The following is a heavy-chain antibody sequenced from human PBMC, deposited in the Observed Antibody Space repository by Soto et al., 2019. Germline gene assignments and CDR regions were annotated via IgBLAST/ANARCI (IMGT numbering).Heavy chain of an antibody. CDR3: ARAPASYSSGWPDTKVDYYYYGMDV. CDR1: GFTFSSYG. D-gene: IGHD6-19*01. V-gene: IGHV3-33*01. CDR2: IWYDGNNK. J-gene: IGHJ6*02. Sequence: PGGSLRLSCAASGFTFSSYGMHWVRQAPGKGLEWVAVIWYDGNNKYYADSVKGRFTISRDNSKNTLYLQMNSLRAEDTAVYYCARAPASYSSGWPDTKVDYYYYGMDVWGQGTTVTVSS.